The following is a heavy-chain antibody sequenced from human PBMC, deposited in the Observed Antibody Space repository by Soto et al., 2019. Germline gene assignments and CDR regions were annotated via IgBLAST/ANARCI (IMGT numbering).Heavy chain of an antibody. V-gene: IGHV4-31*03. CDR2: IYYSGST. CDR1: GGSISSGGYY. Sequence: KTSETLSLTCTVSGGSISSGGYYWSWIRQHPGKGLEWIGYIYYSGSTYYNPSLKSRVTISVDTSKNQFSLKLSPVTAADTAVYYCARDYVPRGFRYYDSSGPLDAFDIWGQGTMVTVSS. D-gene: IGHD3-22*01. CDR3: ARDYVPRGFRYYDSSGPLDAFDI. J-gene: IGHJ3*02.